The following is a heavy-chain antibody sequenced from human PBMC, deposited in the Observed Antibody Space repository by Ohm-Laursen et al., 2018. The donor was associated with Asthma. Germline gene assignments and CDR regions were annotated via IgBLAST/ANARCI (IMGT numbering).Heavy chain of an antibody. CDR1: GFNFSSSA. CDR3: ARGRGGIQLWLSYQIDN. CDR2: MSYDGNNK. Sequence: SLRLSCAASGFNFSSSAMHWVRQAPGKGLEWVAVMSYDGNNKYHADSVKGRFSISRDNSKNTLFLQMNSLRPEDAAVYYCARGRGGIQLWLSYQIDNWGQGTLVTVSS. V-gene: IGHV3-30-3*01. J-gene: IGHJ4*02. D-gene: IGHD5-18*01.